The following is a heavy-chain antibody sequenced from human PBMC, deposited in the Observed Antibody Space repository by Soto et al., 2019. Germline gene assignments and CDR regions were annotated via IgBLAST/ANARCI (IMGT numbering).Heavy chain of an antibody. D-gene: IGHD5-18*01. CDR3: ARGSWILLNMDV. Sequence: QVQLVESGGGVVQPGRSLRLSCAASGFTFSSYAMHWVRQAPGKGLEWVAVISYDGSNKYYADSVKGRFTISRDNSKNTLYLQMNSLRAKDTAVYYCARGSWILLNMDVWGQGTTVTVSS. CDR1: GFTFSSYA. J-gene: IGHJ6*02. CDR2: ISYDGSNK. V-gene: IGHV3-30-3*01.